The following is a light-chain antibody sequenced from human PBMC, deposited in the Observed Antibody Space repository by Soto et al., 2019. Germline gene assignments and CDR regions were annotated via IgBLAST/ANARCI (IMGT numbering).Light chain of an antibody. J-gene: IGKJ2*01. Sequence: DIVLTQSPATLSVSPGESATLSCRASQSGSRAVPWYQRVTGQAPRLLIYDSSTRAPGVPARFSGSRSGTRFTLTIRSLQSEDFAVYYCHQYKNWPPRYTFGQGTKLPI. CDR1: QSGSRA. V-gene: IGKV3-15*01. CDR2: DSS. CDR3: HQYKNWPPRYT.